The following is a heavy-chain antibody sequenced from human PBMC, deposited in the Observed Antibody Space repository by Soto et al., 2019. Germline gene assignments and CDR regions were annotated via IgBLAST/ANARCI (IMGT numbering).Heavy chain of an antibody. CDR3: ALTSEAAAENWFDP. J-gene: IGHJ5*02. D-gene: IGHD6-13*01. CDR2: IYPGVSDT. V-gene: IGHV5-51*01. CDR1: GGSVTRDC. Sequence: GAALKRSVTGSGGSVTRDCIGWVRKILVTVLEWMGIIYPGVSDTRYSPSFQGQVTISADKSISTAYLQWSSLKASDTAMYYCALTSEAAAENWFDPWGQGTLVIVSS.